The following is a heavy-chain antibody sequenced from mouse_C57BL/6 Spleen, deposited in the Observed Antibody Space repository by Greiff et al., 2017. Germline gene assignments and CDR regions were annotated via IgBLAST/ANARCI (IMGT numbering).Heavy chain of an antibody. D-gene: IGHD1-2*01. Sequence: EVQLQESVAELVRPGASVKLSCTASGFNIKNTYMHWVKQRPEQGLEWLGRIDPANGNTKYAPKFQGKATITADTSSNTAYLQLSSLPSEDTAIYCGANGRYWYFDVWGTGTTVTVSS. V-gene: IGHV14-3*01. J-gene: IGHJ1*03. CDR1: GFNIKNTY. CDR3: ANGRYWYFDV. CDR2: IDPANGNT.